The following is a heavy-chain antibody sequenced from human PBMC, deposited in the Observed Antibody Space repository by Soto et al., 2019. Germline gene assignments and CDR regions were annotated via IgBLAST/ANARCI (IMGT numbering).Heavy chain of an antibody. CDR3: ARADFWSGYYKNGLYFDY. D-gene: IGHD3-3*01. V-gene: IGHV4-30-4*01. J-gene: IGHJ4*02. Sequence: QVQLQESGPGLVKPSQTLSLTCTVSGGSISSGDYYWSWIRQPPGKGLEWVGYIYYSGSTYYNPSHTSRVTISVDTSKNLSSLKLSSVTAADTAVYYCARADFWSGYYKNGLYFDYWGQGTLVTVSS. CDR1: GGSISSGDYY. CDR2: IYYSGST.